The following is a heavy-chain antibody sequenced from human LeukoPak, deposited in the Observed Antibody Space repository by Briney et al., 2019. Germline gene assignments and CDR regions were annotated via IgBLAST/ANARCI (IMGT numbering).Heavy chain of an antibody. CDR1: GYDFTSVG. D-gene: IGHD6-19*01. CDR2: ISPYNGKT. CDR3: ARAGSGSGWYFDY. J-gene: IGHJ4*02. Sequence: ASVKVSCKASGYDFTSVGITWVRRAPGQGLEWMGWISPYNGKTRYAQKFQGRVAMTTDTSTTTAYMELRGLRFNDTAVYYCARAGSGSGWYFDYWGQGTLVTVSS. V-gene: IGHV1-18*01.